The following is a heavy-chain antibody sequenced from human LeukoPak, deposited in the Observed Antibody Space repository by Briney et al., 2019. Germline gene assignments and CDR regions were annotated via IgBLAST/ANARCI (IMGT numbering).Heavy chain of an antibody. CDR3: AGRDVSSGRYGLDY. Sequence: SETLSLTCAVSGDSISSSTYYWGWIRQPPGKGLEWIGSLYYSGSTYYNPSLGSRVTISVDTSKNQLSLKVTSVTAADTAVYYCAGRDVSSGRYGLDYWGQGTLVTVSS. J-gene: IGHJ4*02. CDR2: LYYSGST. CDR1: GDSISSSTYY. V-gene: IGHV4-39*01. D-gene: IGHD1-26*01.